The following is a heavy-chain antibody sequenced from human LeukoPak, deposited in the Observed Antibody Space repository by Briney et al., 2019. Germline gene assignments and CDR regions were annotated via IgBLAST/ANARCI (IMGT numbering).Heavy chain of an antibody. D-gene: IGHD6-19*01. CDR2: ISYDGSNK. V-gene: IGHV3-30-3*01. CDR3: ARGAAEEQWLVDGYFDY. Sequence: GGSLRLSCAASGFTFSSYAMHWVRQAPGKGLEWVAVISYDGSNKYYADSVKGRFTISRDNSKNTLYLQTNSLRAEDTAVYYCARGAAEEQWLVDGYFDYWGQGTLVTVSS. CDR1: GFTFSSYA. J-gene: IGHJ4*02.